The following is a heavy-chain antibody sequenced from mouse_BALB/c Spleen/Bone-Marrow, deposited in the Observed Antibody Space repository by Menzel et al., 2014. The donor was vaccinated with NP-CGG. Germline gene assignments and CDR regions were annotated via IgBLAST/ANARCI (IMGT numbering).Heavy chain of an antibody. V-gene: IGHV1-5*01. CDR3: AGYGNYFFDY. J-gene: IGHJ2*01. Sequence: VQLQQSGTVLARPGASVKMSCKASGSTFTSYWMHWVKQRPGQGLEWIGATYPGNNDSRYNQKFNDKAKLTAVTSTNTAYMELSSLTYEDSAVYYCAGYGNYFFDYWGQGTTPTVSS. CDR1: GSTFTSYW. D-gene: IGHD2-1*01. CDR2: TYPGNNDS.